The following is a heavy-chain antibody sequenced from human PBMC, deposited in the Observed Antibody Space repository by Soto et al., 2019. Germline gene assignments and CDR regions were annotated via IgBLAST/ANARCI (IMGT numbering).Heavy chain of an antibody. J-gene: IGHJ1*01. CDR3: ARPLYYYDSSGYYVTSEYFQH. Sequence: SVKVSCKASGGTFSNYAISWVRQAPGQGLEWMGGIIPSFGTTNYAQNFQDRVTITADKSTSTAYLELRSLRSEDTAVYYCARPLYYYDSSGYYVTSEYFQHWGQGTLVTVSS. V-gene: IGHV1-69*06. CDR2: IIPSFGTT. D-gene: IGHD3-22*01. CDR1: GGTFSNYA.